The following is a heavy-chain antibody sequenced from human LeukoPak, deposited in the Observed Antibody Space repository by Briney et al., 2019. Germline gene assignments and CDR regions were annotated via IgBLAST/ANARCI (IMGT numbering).Heavy chain of an antibody. CDR2: INHSGST. D-gene: IGHD6-13*01. CDR1: GGSFSGYY. Sequence: SETLSLTCAVYGGSFSGYYWSWIRQPPGKGLEWIGEINHSGSTNYNPSLKSRVTISVDTSKNQFSLKLSSVTAADTAVYYCAIVSFPGIAAAGDFDYWGQGTLVTVSS. J-gene: IGHJ4*02. CDR3: AIVSFPGIAAAGDFDY. V-gene: IGHV4-34*01.